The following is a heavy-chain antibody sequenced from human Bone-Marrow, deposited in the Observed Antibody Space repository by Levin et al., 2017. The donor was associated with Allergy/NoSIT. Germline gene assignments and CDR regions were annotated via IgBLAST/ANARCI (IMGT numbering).Heavy chain of an antibody. Sequence: SETLSLTCTVSGGSITTYYWSWLRQPPGKGLEWIAYIYYSGGTNYNPSLKSRVTMSVDTSKNQFSLQLSSATAVDTAVDYCARDRPGDYFDYWGQGTLVTVSS. J-gene: IGHJ4*02. CDR3: ARDRPGDYFDY. V-gene: IGHV4-59*01. CDR1: GGSITTYY. CDR2: IYYSGGT. D-gene: IGHD1-1*01.